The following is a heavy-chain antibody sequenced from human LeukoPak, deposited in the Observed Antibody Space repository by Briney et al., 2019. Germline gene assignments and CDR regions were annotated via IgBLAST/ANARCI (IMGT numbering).Heavy chain of an antibody. Sequence: ASVHVSFQASGYTFTGYYMHWVRPAPGQGVEWMGWINPNSGGTNYAQKFQGRVTMTRDTSISTAYMELSRLRSDDTAVYYCAREAGYMVRGVINYWGQGTLVTVSS. J-gene: IGHJ4*02. CDR1: GYTFTGYY. V-gene: IGHV1-2*02. CDR3: AREAGYMVRGVINY. CDR2: INPNSGGT. D-gene: IGHD3-10*01.